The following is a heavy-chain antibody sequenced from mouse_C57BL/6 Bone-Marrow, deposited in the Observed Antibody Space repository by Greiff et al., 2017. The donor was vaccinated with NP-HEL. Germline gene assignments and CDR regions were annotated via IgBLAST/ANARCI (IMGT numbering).Heavy chain of an antibody. J-gene: IGHJ2*01. CDR3: ASKTGTRGYYFDY. CDR1: GYAFSSSW. D-gene: IGHD4-1*01. CDR2: IYPGDGDT. V-gene: IGHV1-82*01. Sequence: QVQLQQSGPELVKPGASVKISCKASGYAFSSSWMNWVKQRPGKGLEWIGRIYPGDGDTNYNGKFKGKATLTADKASSTAYMQRSSLTSEDSAVYFCASKTGTRGYYFDYWGQGTTLTVSS.